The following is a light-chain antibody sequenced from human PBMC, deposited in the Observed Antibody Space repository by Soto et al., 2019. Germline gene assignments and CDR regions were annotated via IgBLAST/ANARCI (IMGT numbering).Light chain of an antibody. CDR3: QPYNNWPLT. V-gene: IGKV3-15*01. Sequence: EVVMRQSPATLSASPGEGDTRSCRTSPGIGDTLARYHNKPGQTPRLLIYDTSTRDTGCPTRFSGSRSWEEFTLTINSMQSEDIAVYFCQPYNNWPLTCAGGTKVEI. J-gene: IGKJ4*01. CDR1: PGIGDT. CDR2: DTS.